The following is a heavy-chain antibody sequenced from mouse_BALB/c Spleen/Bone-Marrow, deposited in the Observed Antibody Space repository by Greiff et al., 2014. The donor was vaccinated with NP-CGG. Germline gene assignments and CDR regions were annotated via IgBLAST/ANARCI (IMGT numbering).Heavy chain of an antibody. CDR2: IDPANGNT. CDR1: GFNIKDTY. CDR3: ARYYRHYYAMDY. Sequence: VQLQQSGAELVKPGASVKLSCTASGFNIKDTYMHWVKQRPEQGLEWIGRIDPANGNTKYDPKFQGKATIAADTSSNTAYLQLSSLTSEDTAVYYCARYYRHYYAMDYWGQGTSVTVSS. J-gene: IGHJ4*01. D-gene: IGHD1-1*01. V-gene: IGHV14-3*02.